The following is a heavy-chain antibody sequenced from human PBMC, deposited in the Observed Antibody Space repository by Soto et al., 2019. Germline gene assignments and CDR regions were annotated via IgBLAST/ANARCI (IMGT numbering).Heavy chain of an antibody. D-gene: IGHD1-26*01. CDR1: GFPFFRYA. CDR2: ISGSGGST. CDR3: AKRTNPSSWELHPFDY. Sequence: GWSLRLSCGASGFPFFRYAMSWVRQATGKGLEWVSAISGSGGSTYYADSVKGRFTISRDNSKNTLYLQMNSLRAEDTAVYYCAKRTNPSSWELHPFDYWGQGTLVTVSA. J-gene: IGHJ4*02. V-gene: IGHV3-23*01.